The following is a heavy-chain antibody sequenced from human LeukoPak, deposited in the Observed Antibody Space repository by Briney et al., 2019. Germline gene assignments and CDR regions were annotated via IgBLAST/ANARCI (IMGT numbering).Heavy chain of an antibody. V-gene: IGHV3-23*01. CDR2: IGSSGATI. J-gene: IGHJ3*02. D-gene: IGHD6-19*01. CDR1: GFTFNIYA. Sequence: GGSLRLSCAASGFTFNIYAMNWVRQAPGKGLEWVSAIGSSGATIYYADSVKGRFTISRDNSKNTLYLQMNSLRAEDTAVYYCARVYARDQWLVGAFDIWGQGTMVTVSS. CDR3: ARVYARDQWLVGAFDI.